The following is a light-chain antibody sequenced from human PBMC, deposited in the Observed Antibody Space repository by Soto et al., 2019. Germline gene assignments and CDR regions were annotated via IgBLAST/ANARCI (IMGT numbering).Light chain of an antibody. CDR3: QQYFSSPQT. CDR1: QSVGSSY. Sequence: EIVLTQSPGTLSLSPGERAALSCRASQSVGSSYLAWYQQIPGQAPRLLIYGASSWATGIPDRFSGSGSGTDFTLTISRLEPEDSAVYSCQQYFSSPQTFGQGTKVEI. J-gene: IGKJ1*01. V-gene: IGKV3-20*01. CDR2: GAS.